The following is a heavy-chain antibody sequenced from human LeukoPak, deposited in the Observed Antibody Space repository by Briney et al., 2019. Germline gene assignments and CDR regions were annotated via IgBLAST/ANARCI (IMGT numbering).Heavy chain of an antibody. CDR2: IYYSGST. CDR1: GGSINSSNYY. Sequence: SETLSLTCTVSGGSINSSNYYWGWIRQPPGKGLERIGNIYYSGSTSYNPSLKSRVTISVDTSKNQFSLKLSSVSAADTAVYYCARHKKSIVDTDMGPWGQGTLVTVSS. J-gene: IGHJ5*02. D-gene: IGHD5-18*01. CDR3: ARHKKSIVDTDMGP. V-gene: IGHV4-39*01.